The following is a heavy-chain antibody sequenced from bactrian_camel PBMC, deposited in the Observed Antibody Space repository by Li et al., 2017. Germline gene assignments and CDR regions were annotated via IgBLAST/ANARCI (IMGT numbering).Heavy chain of an antibody. CDR2: LDSDGRI. V-gene: IGHV3S53*01. Sequence: HVQLVESGGGSVQAGGSLRLSCAVSVSSANDYCLGWFRQASGKEREWVGSLDSDGRINYADSVKGRFTISKDNARNWLDLQMDSLEPGDTARYYCAADRRRHGPPSLRPGDYSVWPGDSGHRL. J-gene: IGHJ4*01. D-gene: IGHD2*01. CDR1: VSSANDYC.